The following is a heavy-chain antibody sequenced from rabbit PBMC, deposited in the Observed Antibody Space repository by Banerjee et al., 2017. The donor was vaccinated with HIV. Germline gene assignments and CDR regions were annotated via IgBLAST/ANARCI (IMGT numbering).Heavy chain of an antibody. CDR1: GFTFTNYI. CDR2: IYTGSGST. J-gene: IGHJ4*01. D-gene: IGHD5-1*01. V-gene: IGHV1S45*01. CDR3: ARDRGVGYGIYALNF. Sequence: QEQLEESGGDLVKPEGSLTLTCTASGFTFTNYIMSWVRQAPGKGLEWIGCIYTGSGSTYYASWAKGRFTISKTSSTTVTLQLNSLTAADTATYFCARDRGVGYGIYALNFWGPGTLVTVS.